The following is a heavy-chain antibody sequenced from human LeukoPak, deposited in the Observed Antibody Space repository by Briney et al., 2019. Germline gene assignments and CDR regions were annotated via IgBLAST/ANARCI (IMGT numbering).Heavy chain of an antibody. V-gene: IGHV3-48*03. CDR1: GFTFSSYE. D-gene: IGHD3-10*01. CDR2: ISSSGGII. CDR3: AKIISGSHLDY. J-gene: IGHJ4*02. Sequence: PGGSLRLSCAASGFTFSSYEMNWVRQAPGNGLEWVSYISSSGGIIYYADSVKGRFTISRDNAKNSLYLQMNSLRAEDTSVYYCAKIISGSHLDYWGQGTLVTVSS.